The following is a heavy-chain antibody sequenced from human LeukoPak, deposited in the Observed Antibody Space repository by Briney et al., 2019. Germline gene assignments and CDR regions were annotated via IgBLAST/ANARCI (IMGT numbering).Heavy chain of an antibody. CDR2: IIPIFGTA. V-gene: IGHV1-69*05. D-gene: IGHD3-22*01. J-gene: IGHJ3*02. Sequence: GASVKVSCKAPGGTFSSYAISWARQAPGQGLEWMGGIIPIFGTANYAQKFQGRVTITTDESTSTAYMELSSLRSEDTAVYYCAREQSSGYYRVGAFDIWGQGTMVTVSS. CDR1: GGTFSSYA. CDR3: AREQSSGYYRVGAFDI.